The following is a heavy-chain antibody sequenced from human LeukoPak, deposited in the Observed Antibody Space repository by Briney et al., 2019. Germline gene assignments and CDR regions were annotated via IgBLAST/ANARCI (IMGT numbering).Heavy chain of an antibody. CDR3: GRNLGSGSDH. J-gene: IGHJ4*02. Sequence: SETLSLTYSVSGDSISGPYWNWIRQSPGRGLEWIGYTHYTGENNYNPSLKSRLTMSVDTSNNQVYLRLSSVTAADTAVYYCGRNLGSGSDHWGQGTLVTVSS. V-gene: IGHV4-59*11. CDR1: GDSISGPY. CDR2: THYTGEN. D-gene: IGHD3-10*01.